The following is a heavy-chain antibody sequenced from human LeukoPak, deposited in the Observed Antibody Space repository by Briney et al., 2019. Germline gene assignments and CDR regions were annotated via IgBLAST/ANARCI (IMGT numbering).Heavy chain of an antibody. CDR3: ARVGQLERDGLNWFDP. D-gene: IGHD1-1*01. CDR1: GYTFTSYG. Sequence: GASVKVSCKASGYTFTSYGISWVRQAPGQGLEWMGWISAYNGNTNYAQKLQGRVTMTTDTSTSTAYMELRSLRSDDTAVYYCARVGQLERDGLNWFDPWGQGTLVTVSS. V-gene: IGHV1-18*01. CDR2: ISAYNGNT. J-gene: IGHJ5*02.